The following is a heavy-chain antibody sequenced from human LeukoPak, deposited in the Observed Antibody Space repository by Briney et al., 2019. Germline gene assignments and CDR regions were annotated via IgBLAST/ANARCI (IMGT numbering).Heavy chain of an antibody. CDR3: ARADGSADIVVVPAATVPYYYYGMDV. CDR2: ISYDGSNK. J-gene: IGHJ6*04. D-gene: IGHD2-2*01. V-gene: IGHV3-30*04. Sequence: GRSLRLSCSASGFTFSSYAMHWVRQAPGKGLEWVAVISYDGSNKYYADSVKGRFTISRDNSKNTLYLQMNSLRAEDTAVYYCARADGSADIVVVPAATVPYYYYGMDVWGKGTTVTVSS. CDR1: GFTFSSYA.